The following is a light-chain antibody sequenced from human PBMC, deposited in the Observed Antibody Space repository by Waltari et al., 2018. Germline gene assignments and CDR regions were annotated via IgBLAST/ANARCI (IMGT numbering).Light chain of an antibody. J-gene: IGKJ2*01. V-gene: IGKV2D-29*01. Sequence: DIVMTQTPLSLSVTPGQPASISCKSSQSLLHSDEETYLFWYLQKPGQPPQLLISKVSNRFFGVPDRFSGSGSGTDFALKISWMEPEDVGVYYCTQSVRLPYTFGQGTKLEIK. CDR1: QSLLHSDEETY. CDR2: KVS. CDR3: TQSVRLPYT.